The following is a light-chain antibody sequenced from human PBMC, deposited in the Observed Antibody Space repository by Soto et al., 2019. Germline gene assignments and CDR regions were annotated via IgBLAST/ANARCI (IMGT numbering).Light chain of an antibody. CDR2: AAS. Sequence: IQMTQSPSSLSASVGDRVTITCRASQGISNYLAWYQQKPVKVPKLLIYAASTLQSGVPSRFSGSGSGTDFTITISSLQPADVATYYCQKYNSAPRLTFGGGTKVEIK. J-gene: IGKJ4*01. CDR3: QKYNSAPRLT. V-gene: IGKV1-27*01. CDR1: QGISNY.